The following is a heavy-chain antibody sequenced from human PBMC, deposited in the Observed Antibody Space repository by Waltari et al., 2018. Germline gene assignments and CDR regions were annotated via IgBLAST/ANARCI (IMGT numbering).Heavy chain of an antibody. Sequence: EVQLVESGGGLVQPGGSLRLSCAASGFTFSSYSMNWVRQAPGKGLEGVSYIRSSSNTIYYADSGKGRFTISRDNAKNSLYLQMNSLRAEDTAVYYCARSMVQGVITNWFDPWGQGTLVTVS. CDR1: GFTFSSYS. J-gene: IGHJ5*02. CDR3: ARSMVQGVITNWFDP. D-gene: IGHD3-10*01. V-gene: IGHV3-48*04. CDR2: IRSSSNTI.